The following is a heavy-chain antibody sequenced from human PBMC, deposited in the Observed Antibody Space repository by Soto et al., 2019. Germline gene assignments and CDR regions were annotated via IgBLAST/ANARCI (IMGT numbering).Heavy chain of an antibody. Sequence: ASVKVSCKASGYTFTSYGISWVRQAPGQGLEWMGWISAYNGNTNYAQKLQGRVTMTTDTSTSTAYMELRSLRSDDTAVYYCARDNWNDGNVLLWFGESPGGMDVWGQGTTVTVSS. CDR1: GYTFTSYG. J-gene: IGHJ6*02. D-gene: IGHD3-10*01. CDR2: ISAYNGNT. V-gene: IGHV1-18*01. CDR3: ARDNWNDGNVLLWFGESPGGMDV.